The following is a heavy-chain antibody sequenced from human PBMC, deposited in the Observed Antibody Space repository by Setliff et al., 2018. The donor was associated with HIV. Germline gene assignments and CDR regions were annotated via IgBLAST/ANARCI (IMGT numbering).Heavy chain of an antibody. D-gene: IGHD3-10*01. CDR1: GGSISSGTYY. CDR2: IYTSGST. V-gene: IGHV4-61*02. CDR3: AREPYFYYFDY. J-gene: IGHJ4*02. Sequence: SETLSLTCTVSGGSISSGTYYWSWIRQPAGKALEWTGRIYTSGSTNYNPSLKSRVTISVDTSKNQFSLRLSSVTAADAAVYYCAREPYFYYFDYWGQGTLVTVSS.